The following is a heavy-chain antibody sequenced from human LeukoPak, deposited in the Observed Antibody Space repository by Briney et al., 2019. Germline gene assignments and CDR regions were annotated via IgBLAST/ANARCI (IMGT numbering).Heavy chain of an antibody. Sequence: ASVKVSCKASGYTFTGYYMHWVRQAPGQWLEWMGRINPNSGGTNYAQKFQGRVTMTRDTSISTAYMELSRLRSDDTAVYYCAREENCSGGSCYYYWGQGTLATVSS. V-gene: IGHV1-2*06. CDR1: GYTFTGYY. CDR2: INPNSGGT. D-gene: IGHD2-15*01. CDR3: AREENCSGGSCYYY. J-gene: IGHJ4*02.